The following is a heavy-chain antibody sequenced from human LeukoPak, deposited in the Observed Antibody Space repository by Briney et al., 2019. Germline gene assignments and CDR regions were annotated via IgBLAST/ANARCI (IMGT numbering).Heavy chain of an antibody. Sequence: GGSLRLSCAASGFTFSNAWMSWARQAPGKGLEWVGRIKSKTDGGTTDYAAPVKGRFTISRDDSKNTLYLQMNSLKTEDTAVYYCTTGNYDSSGYYWDFAYWGQGTLVTVSS. J-gene: IGHJ4*02. CDR3: TTGNYDSSGYYWDFAY. V-gene: IGHV3-15*01. D-gene: IGHD3-22*01. CDR1: GFTFSNAW. CDR2: IKSKTDGGTT.